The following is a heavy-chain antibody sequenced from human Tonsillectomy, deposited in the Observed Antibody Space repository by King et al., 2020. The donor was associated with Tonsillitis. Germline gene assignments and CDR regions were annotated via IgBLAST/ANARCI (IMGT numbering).Heavy chain of an antibody. V-gene: IGHV3-21*01. CDR2: ISSSSSYI. D-gene: IGHD2-8*01. Sequence: EVQLVESGGGLVKPGGSLRLSCAASGFTFSTYSMNWVRQAPEKGLEWVSSISSSSSYIYYADSVKGRFTISRDNANNSLYLQMNSLRAEDTAVYYCARDQHLIRWGQGTLVTVSS. J-gene: IGHJ4*02. CDR1: GFTFSTYS. CDR3: ARDQHLIR.